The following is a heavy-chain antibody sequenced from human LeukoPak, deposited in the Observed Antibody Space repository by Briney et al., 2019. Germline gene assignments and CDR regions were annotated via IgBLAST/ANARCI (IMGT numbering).Heavy chain of an antibody. J-gene: IGHJ4*02. CDR2: INPSGGST. CDR3: ARDQRDYDILTGSLVTYYFDY. CDR1: GYTFTSYY. V-gene: IGHV1-46*01. Sequence: ASVKVSCKASGYTFTSYYMHWVRQAPGQGLEWMGLINPSGGSTSYAQKFQGRVTMTRDTSTSTVYMELSSLRSEDTAVYYCARDQRDYDILTGSLVTYYFDYWGQGTLVTVSS. D-gene: IGHD3-9*01.